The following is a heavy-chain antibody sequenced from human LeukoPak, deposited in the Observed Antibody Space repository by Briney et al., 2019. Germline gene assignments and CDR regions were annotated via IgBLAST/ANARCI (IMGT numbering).Heavy chain of an antibody. CDR1: GFTFSSYS. Sequence: GGSLRLSCAASGFTFSSYSMNWVRQAPGKGLVWVSRINSDGSSTSYADSVKGRFTISRDNAKNSLYLQMNSLRAEDTAVYYCARDTLYYGGNSGYWGQGTLVTVSS. CDR3: ARDTLYYGGNSGY. J-gene: IGHJ4*02. V-gene: IGHV3-74*01. CDR2: INSDGSST. D-gene: IGHD4-23*01.